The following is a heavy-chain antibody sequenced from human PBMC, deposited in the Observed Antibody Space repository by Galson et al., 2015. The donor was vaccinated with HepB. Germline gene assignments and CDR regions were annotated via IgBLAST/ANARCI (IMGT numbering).Heavy chain of an antibody. CDR3: ARSGYSSGWYPWYFDL. V-gene: IGHV2-70*04. J-gene: IGHJ2*01. Sequence: PALVKPTQTLTLTCTFSGFSLSTTEMRESWIRQPPGKALEWLARIDWDDDKFYSTSLKTRLTISKDTSKNQVVLTMTNMDPVDTATYYCARSGYSSGWYPWYFDLWGRGTLVTVSS. D-gene: IGHD6-19*01. CDR1: GFSLSTTEMR. CDR2: IDWDDDK.